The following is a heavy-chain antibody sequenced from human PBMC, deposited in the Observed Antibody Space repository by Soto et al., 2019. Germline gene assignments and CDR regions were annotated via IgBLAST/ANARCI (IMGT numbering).Heavy chain of an antibody. CDR3: ARISWIAVAVYYFDY. CDR2: IYYSGST. D-gene: IGHD6-19*01. CDR1: GGSISSYY. V-gene: IGHV4-59*01. Sequence: KASETLSLTCTVSGGSISSYYWSWIRQPPGKGLEWIGYIYYSGSTNYNPSLKSRVTISVDTSKNQFSLKLSSVTAADTAVYYCARISWIAVAVYYFDYWGQGTLVTVSS. J-gene: IGHJ4*02.